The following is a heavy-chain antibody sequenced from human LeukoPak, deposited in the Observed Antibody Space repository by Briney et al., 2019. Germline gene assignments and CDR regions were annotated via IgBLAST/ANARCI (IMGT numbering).Heavy chain of an antibody. D-gene: IGHD1-26*01. V-gene: IGHV3-30-3*01. J-gene: IGHJ4*02. Sequence: GGSLRLSCAASGFTFSSYTMHWVRQAPGKGLEWVAVILYDGSNKYYADSVKGRFTVSRDNSKDTLFLQMNSLRAEDTAVYYCARDRSGSGSPGDFDYWGQGTLVTVSS. CDR2: ILYDGSNK. CDR3: ARDRSGSGSPGDFDY. CDR1: GFTFSSYT.